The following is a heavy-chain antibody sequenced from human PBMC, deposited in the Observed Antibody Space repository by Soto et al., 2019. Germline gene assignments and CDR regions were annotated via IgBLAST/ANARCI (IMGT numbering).Heavy chain of an antibody. CDR2: IGSDGSPT. J-gene: IGHJ4*02. V-gene: IGHV3-74*01. CDR1: GFTFSSYW. Sequence: EVQLVESGGGLVQPGGSLRLSCAASGFTFSSYWIHWVRQAPGKGLVWVSRIGSDGSPTRYADSVKGRFTISRDNAKNTLYLQMSSLRAEDTAVYYCARGRGYGDYFYFDYWCQGTLVTVSS. D-gene: IGHD4-17*01. CDR3: ARGRGYGDYFYFDY.